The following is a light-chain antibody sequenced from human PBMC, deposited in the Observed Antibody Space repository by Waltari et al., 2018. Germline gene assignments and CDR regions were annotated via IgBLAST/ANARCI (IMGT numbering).Light chain of an antibody. Sequence: EIVMTQSPATLSASPGERATLSCSASQSVRSNLAWYQQKPGPAPRLLIYGASTRATGIPARFSGSGSGTEFTLTISSLQSEDFAVYYCQQYNNWLEITFGQGTRLEIK. CDR3: QQYNNWLEIT. V-gene: IGKV3-15*01. CDR1: QSVRSN. J-gene: IGKJ5*01. CDR2: GAS.